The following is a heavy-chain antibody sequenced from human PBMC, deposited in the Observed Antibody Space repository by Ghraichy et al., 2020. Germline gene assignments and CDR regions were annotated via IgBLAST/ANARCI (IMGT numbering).Heavy chain of an antibody. CDR2: IYHSGST. V-gene: IGHV4-38-2*02. D-gene: IGHD3-3*01. CDR1: GYSISSSSY. CDR3: ARDRGYYTADY. J-gene: IGHJ4*02. Sequence: SETLSLTCAVSGYSISSSSYWCCWLQPPRKRLVWFGSIYHSGSTYYNQSPKSRLTISVDTSKNQISLQLISVTAADTAVYYCARDRGYYTADYWGQGTLVTVSP.